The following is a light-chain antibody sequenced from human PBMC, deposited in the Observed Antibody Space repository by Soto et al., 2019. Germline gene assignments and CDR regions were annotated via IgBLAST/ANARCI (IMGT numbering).Light chain of an antibody. CDR3: QHFDSFGLS. J-gene: IGKJ4*01. CDR2: GAS. V-gene: IGKV3-20*01. CDR1: HFVNSNC. Sequence: EIVLTQSPGTLSLSPGESATLSCRASHFVNSNCLAWYQQKPGEAPRLLIYGASSRSTGIPDRFSGSGSGTYFTLTISRLEPKEFALFYCQHFDSFGLSCCGGTKVEIK.